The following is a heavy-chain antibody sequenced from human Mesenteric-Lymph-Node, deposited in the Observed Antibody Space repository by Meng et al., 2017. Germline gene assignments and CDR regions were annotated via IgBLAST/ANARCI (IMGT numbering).Heavy chain of an antibody. CDR2: MSARDGST. D-gene: IGHD5-12*01. V-gene: IGHV3-23*01. CDR1: GFTFSNYD. CDR3: AKDGYRSGIYPSLDS. J-gene: IGHJ4*02. Sequence: GESLKISCAASGFTFSNYDMIWVRQAPGKGLEWVSGMSARDGSTYYADSVKGRFTISRDDIESTVFLEMNSLRDEDTATYYCAKDGYRSGIYPSLDSWGQGGLVTVSS.